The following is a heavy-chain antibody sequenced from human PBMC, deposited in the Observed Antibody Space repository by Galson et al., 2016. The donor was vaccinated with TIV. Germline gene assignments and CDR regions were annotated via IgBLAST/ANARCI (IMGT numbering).Heavy chain of an antibody. CDR3: ATAKEEVNYYGMDG. CDR1: GYMLTELS. V-gene: IGHV1-24*01. CDR2: FDPENTET. J-gene: IGHJ6*02. Sequence: SVKVSCKVSGYMLTELSIHWVRQSPGKGLEWMGGFDPENTETVYAQKFKGRLIMTEDTPTGTAYMQLRSLRFEDTTVYYCATAKEEVNYYGMDGWGQGTTGIVSS.